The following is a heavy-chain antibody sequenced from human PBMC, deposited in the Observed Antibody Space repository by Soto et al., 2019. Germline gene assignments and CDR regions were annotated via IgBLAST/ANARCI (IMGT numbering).Heavy chain of an antibody. J-gene: IGHJ4*02. CDR2: IRSKAYGGTT. Sequence: GGSLRLSCTASGFTFGDYAMSWFRQAPGKGLEWVGFIRSKAYGGTTEYAASVKGRFTISRDDSKSIAYLQMNSLKTEDTAVYYCTRVVGSRFFGVVIIRRYYFDYWGQGTLVTVSS. V-gene: IGHV3-49*03. CDR3: TRVVGSRFFGVVIIRRYYFDY. CDR1: GFTFGDYA. D-gene: IGHD3-3*01.